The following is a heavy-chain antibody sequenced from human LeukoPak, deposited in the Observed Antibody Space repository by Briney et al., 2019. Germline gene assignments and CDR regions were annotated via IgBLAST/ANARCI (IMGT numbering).Heavy chain of an antibody. Sequence: GGSLRLSCVASGFTFFDYSMHWVRQAPGKGLGWVSGISWNSGNIGYADSVKGRFTISRDNAKNSLYLQMNSLRAEDMALYYCTKDGAMMEFDYWGQGTLVTVSS. CDR2: ISWNSGNI. D-gene: IGHD1-26*01. CDR3: TKDGAMMEFDY. J-gene: IGHJ4*02. V-gene: IGHV3-9*03. CDR1: GFTFFDYS.